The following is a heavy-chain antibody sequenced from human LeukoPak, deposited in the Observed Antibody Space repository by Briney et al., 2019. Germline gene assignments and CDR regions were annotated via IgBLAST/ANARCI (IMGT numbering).Heavy chain of an antibody. CDR3: AQGYSSGWFPY. CDR2: ITVSGDTT. D-gene: IGHD6-19*01. J-gene: IGHJ4*02. Sequence: PGGSLRLSCAVSGFSVSSYGMSWVRQAPGKGLEGVSAITVSGDTTYYADSVKGRFIISRDNSKNTLYLQMNSLRAEDTAVYYCAQGYSSGWFPYWGQGTLVTVSS. CDR1: GFSVSSYG. V-gene: IGHV3-23*01.